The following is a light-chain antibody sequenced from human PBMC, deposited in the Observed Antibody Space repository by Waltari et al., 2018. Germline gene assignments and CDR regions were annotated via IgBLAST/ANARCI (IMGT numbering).Light chain of an antibody. CDR1: QSVRNN. CDR3: QQYNNWPPWT. Sequence: EIVMTPSPATLSVSPGESATLSCRASQSVRNNLVWYQQKPGQAPRLLIYGASTRVTGIPARFSGSGSGTEFTLTISSQQSEDFAVYYCQQYNNWPPWTFGQGTKVEIK. J-gene: IGKJ1*01. V-gene: IGKV3-15*01. CDR2: GAS.